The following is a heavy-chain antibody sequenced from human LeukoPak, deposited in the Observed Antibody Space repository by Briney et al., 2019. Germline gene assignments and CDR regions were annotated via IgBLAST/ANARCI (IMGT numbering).Heavy chain of an antibody. CDR3: ARVRGSSSFDY. J-gene: IGHJ4*02. V-gene: IGHV3-30*04. Sequence: GGSLRLSCAASGFSLISYAMHWVRQAPGKGLEWVAVISYDGSSKFYEDSVKGRFTISRDNSENTLDLQMNSLRTEDTAVYYCARVRGSSSFDYWGQGTLVTVSS. D-gene: IGHD6-13*01. CDR1: GFSLISYA. CDR2: ISYDGSSK.